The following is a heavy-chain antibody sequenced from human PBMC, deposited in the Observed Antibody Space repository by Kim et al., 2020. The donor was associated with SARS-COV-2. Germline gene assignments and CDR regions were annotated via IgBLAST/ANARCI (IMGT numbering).Heavy chain of an antibody. CDR3: ARAASSYSGYDQDY. Sequence: ASVKVSCKASGYTFTGYYMHWVRQAPGQGLEWMGRINPNSGGTNYAQKFQGRVTMTRDTSISTAYMELSRLRSDDTTVYYCARAASSYSGYDQDYWGQGTLVTVSS. J-gene: IGHJ4*02. CDR2: INPNSGGT. CDR1: GYTFTGYY. V-gene: IGHV1-2*06. D-gene: IGHD5-12*01.